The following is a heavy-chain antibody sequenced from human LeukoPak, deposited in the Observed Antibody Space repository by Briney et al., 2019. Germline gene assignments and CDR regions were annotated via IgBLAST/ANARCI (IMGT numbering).Heavy chain of an antibody. Sequence: SVKVSCKASGGTFSSYAISWVRQAPGQGLEWMGGIIPIFGTANYAQKFQGRVTITADESTSTAYMELSSLRSEDTAVYYCARLGSYWGAFDYWGQGTLVTVSS. V-gene: IGHV1-69*01. CDR1: GGTFSSYA. J-gene: IGHJ4*02. CDR3: ARLGSYWGAFDY. CDR2: IIPIFGTA. D-gene: IGHD3-10*01.